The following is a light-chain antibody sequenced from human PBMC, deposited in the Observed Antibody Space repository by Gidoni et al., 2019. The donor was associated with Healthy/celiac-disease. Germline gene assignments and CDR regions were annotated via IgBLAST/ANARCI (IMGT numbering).Light chain of an antibody. J-gene: IGLJ2*01. Sequence: QLVLTQSPSASASQAASVKLTCTLSSGHSSYAIAWHQQQPEKGPRYLMKLNSDGSHSKGDGIPDRFSGSSSGAERYLTISSLQSEDEADYYCQTWGTGWVFGGGTKLTVL. CDR1: SGHSSYA. V-gene: IGLV4-69*01. CDR3: QTWGTGWV. CDR2: LNSDGSH.